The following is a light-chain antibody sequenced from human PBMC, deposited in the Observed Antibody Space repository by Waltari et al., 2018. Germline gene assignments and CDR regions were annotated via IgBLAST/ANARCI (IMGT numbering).Light chain of an antibody. Sequence: DIQMTQSPSTLSASVGDRVTITCRASQNIGRWLAWYQQKPGKAPKLLIYMTSKLETGVPLRFSGSGSGTDFTLTINSLQPDDFATYFCKHFDTYAYTFGQGTKL. CDR1: QNIGRW. J-gene: IGKJ2*01. CDR3: KHFDTYAYT. V-gene: IGKV1-5*03. CDR2: MTS.